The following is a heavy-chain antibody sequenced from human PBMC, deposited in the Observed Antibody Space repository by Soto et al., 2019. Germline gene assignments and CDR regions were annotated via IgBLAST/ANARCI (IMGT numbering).Heavy chain of an antibody. J-gene: IGHJ4*02. CDR1: GFTFSSYA. CDR2: ISDRGDRT. CDR3: ANSCRAGLLWFGELSTVDY. V-gene: IGHV3-23*01. Sequence: EVQVLESGGGLVQPGGSLRLSCAASGFTFSSYAMNWVRQAPGKGLEWVSAISDRGDRTYFTDSVKGRFTISRDNSKNTLYLQMNSLRAEDTAVYYCANSCRAGLLWFGELSTVDYWGQGTRVIVSS. D-gene: IGHD3-10*01.